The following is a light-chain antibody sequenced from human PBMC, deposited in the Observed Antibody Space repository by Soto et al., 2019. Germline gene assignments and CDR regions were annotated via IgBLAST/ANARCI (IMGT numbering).Light chain of an antibody. Sequence: NFMLTQPHSVSQSPGTTLTISCTRSSGRIASNHVQWFRQRPGSAPNTVIYEDYQRPSGVPDRFSGSIDSSSNSASLTISGLKTEDEADYYCQSFDSTNWVFGGGTKLTVL. CDR1: SGRIASNH. V-gene: IGLV6-57*03. CDR3: QSFDSTNWV. CDR2: EDY. J-gene: IGLJ3*02.